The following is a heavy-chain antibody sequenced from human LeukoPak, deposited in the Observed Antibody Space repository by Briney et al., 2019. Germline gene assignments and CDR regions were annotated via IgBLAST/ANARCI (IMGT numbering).Heavy chain of an antibody. CDR3: ARLGGGHSSSWYDAFDI. J-gene: IGHJ3*02. Sequence: GGSLRLSCEGSGFTLSNYWMSWVHQAPGKGLEWVANIREDGGVKNYVDSLKGRFTISRDNAKNSLYLQMNSLRAEDTAVYYCARLGGGHSSSWYDAFDIWGQGTMVTVSS. CDR1: GFTLSNYW. V-gene: IGHV3-7*01. CDR2: IREDGGVK. D-gene: IGHD6-13*01.